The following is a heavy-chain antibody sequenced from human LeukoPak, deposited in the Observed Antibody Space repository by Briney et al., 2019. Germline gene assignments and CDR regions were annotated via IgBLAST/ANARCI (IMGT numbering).Heavy chain of an antibody. D-gene: IGHD2-2*01. CDR1: GFTFSSYA. V-gene: IGHV3-23*01. CDR2: ISGSGGST. CDR3: AKELFPRSVVVLPDAFDI. J-gene: IGHJ3*02. Sequence: GGSLRLSCAASGFTFSSYAMSWVRQAPGKGLEWVSAISGSGGSTYYADSVKGWFTISRDNSKNTLYLQMNSLRAEDTAVYYCAKELFPRSVVVLPDAFDIWGQGTMVTVSS.